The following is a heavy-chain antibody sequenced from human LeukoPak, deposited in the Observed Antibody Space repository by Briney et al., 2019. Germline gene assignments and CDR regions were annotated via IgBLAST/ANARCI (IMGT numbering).Heavy chain of an antibody. Sequence: GSGPTLVKPTQTLTLTCTFSGFSLSTSGVGVGWIRQPPGKALEWLAVIFWNDNKLYSPSLKSRLTITKDTSKNQVVLTMTNMDPVDTATYYCAHRQGVVPVNYWGQGTLVTVSS. CDR2: IFWNDNK. D-gene: IGHD2-2*01. CDR1: GFSLSTSGVG. J-gene: IGHJ4*02. V-gene: IGHV2-5*01. CDR3: AHRQGVVPVNY.